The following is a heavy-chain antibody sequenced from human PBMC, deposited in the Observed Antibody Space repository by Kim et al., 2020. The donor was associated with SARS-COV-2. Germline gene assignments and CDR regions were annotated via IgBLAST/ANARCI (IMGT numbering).Heavy chain of an antibody. Sequence: GGSLRLSCAASGFSFSECGMHWVRQLSGKGLEWVGRIRSRRNDYATAYGPSVKGRFTITRDDSTQMAFLPMNRLQVEDAALYYCVRVTTNGSGVQDLWGRGTLVSVSS. CDR3: VRVTTNGSGVQDL. CDR2: IRSRRNDYAT. J-gene: IGHJ2*01. V-gene: IGHV3-73*01. D-gene: IGHD2-8*01. CDR1: GFSFSECG.